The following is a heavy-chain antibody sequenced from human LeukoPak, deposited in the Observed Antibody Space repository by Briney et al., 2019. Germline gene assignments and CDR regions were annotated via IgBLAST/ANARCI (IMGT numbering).Heavy chain of an antibody. Sequence: SETLSLTCTVSGGSISSYYWSWIRQPPGKGLEWIGYIYTSGSTNYNPSLKSRVTTSVDTSKNQFSLKLSSVTAADTAVYYCARVASGSSSDFDYWGQGTLVTVSS. V-gene: IGHV4-4*09. D-gene: IGHD1-26*01. J-gene: IGHJ4*02. CDR3: ARVASGSSSDFDY. CDR2: IYTSGST. CDR1: GGSISSYY.